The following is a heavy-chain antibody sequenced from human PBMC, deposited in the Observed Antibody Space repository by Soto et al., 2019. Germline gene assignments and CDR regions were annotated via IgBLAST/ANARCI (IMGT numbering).Heavy chain of an antibody. J-gene: IGHJ6*02. D-gene: IGHD2-21*02. V-gene: IGHV1-18*04. CDR1: GYTFTSYG. Sequence: ASVKVSCKASGYTFTSYGISWVRQAPGQGLEWMGWISAYNGNTNYAQKLQGRVTMTTDTSTSTAYMELRSLRSDDTAVYYCARGLVVTAIRYYYGMDVWGQGTTVTVSS. CDR2: ISAYNGNT. CDR3: ARGLVVTAIRYYYGMDV.